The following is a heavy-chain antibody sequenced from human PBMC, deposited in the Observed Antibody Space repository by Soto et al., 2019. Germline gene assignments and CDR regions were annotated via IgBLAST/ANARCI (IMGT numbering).Heavy chain of an antibody. V-gene: IGHV3-23*01. CDR2: ISSSTGNT. D-gene: IGHD3-22*01. J-gene: IGHJ4*02. CDR3: ATGANFYYDTSRY. Sequence: GGSLRLSCAASGFTFSSYAMTWVRQAPGKGLEWVSAISSSTGNTYYADSVKGRFTISRDTSKSTLYLQMTSLRPDDTAVYYCATGANFYYDTSRYWGQGTLVTVSS. CDR1: GFTFSSYA.